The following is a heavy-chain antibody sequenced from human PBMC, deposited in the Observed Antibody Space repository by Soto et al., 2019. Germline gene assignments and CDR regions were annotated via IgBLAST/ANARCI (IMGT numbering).Heavy chain of an antibody. CDR1: GFTFSNAW. V-gene: IGHV3-15*01. CDR3: ATGRFSSSLYFDY. J-gene: IGHJ4*02. Sequence: EVQLVESGGGLVKPGRSLRLSCAASGFTFSNAWMTWVRQAPGKGLEWVGRIKSKTDGGTADYAAPVKGRFTISRDDSKNTLYLQMNSLKTEDTDMYYCATGRFSSSLYFDYWGQGTLVTVSS. CDR2: IKSKTDGGTA. D-gene: IGHD6-6*01.